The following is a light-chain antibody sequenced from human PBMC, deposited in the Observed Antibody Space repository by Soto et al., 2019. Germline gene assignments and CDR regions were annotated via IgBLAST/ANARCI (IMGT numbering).Light chain of an antibody. CDR1: RGHSNYA. CDR3: QTWGTGWV. Sequence: QLVLTQSPSASASLGASVKLTCTLSRGHSNYAIAWHQRQPERGPRFLMRVDSDGSLTKGDGIPDRFSGSSSGAERYLTISSLQSEDEAEYYCQTWGTGWVFGGGTKVTVL. J-gene: IGLJ3*02. CDR2: VDSDGSL. V-gene: IGLV4-69*01.